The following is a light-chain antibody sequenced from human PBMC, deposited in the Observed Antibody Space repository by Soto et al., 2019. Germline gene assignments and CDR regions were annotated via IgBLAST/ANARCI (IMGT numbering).Light chain of an antibody. J-gene: IGKJ2*01. CDR3: QLYNTY. CDR1: QSISSW. CDR2: DAS. V-gene: IGKV1-5*01. Sequence: DIQMTQSPSTLSASVGDRVTITCRASQSISSWLAWYQQKPGKAPKLLLYDASSLASGVPSRFSGSGSGTEITLTFNSLQPDDFATYYCQLYNTYFGQGTKLEI.